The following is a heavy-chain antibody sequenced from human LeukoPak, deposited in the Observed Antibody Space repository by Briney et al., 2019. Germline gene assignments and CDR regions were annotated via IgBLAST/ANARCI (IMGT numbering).Heavy chain of an antibody. D-gene: IGHD2-15*01. V-gene: IGHV1-2*02. CDR3: ARKDGGWDGMDV. J-gene: IGHJ6*02. CDR2: INPNTLVT. CDR1: GYTFTSYD. Sequence: ASVKVSCKASGYTFTSYDINWVRQAPGQGLEWVGCINPNTLVTKYAQHFQGRVSMTWDTSISTVYMDLHSLTSDDTAVYYCARKDGGWDGMDVWSQGTTVIGSS.